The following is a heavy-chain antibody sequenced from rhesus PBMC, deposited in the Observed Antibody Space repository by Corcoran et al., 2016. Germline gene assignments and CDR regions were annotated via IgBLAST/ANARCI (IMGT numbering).Heavy chain of an antibody. CDR3: VKHSVSVYGSFDY. Sequence: QVQLQESGPGLVKPSETLSLTCAVSGGSISSGYNYWSWIRQPPGKGLEWIGYITYTRTTNYNPSLKSRVTFSRDTSKNQFSLKLSSVTAADSAVYYCVKHSVSVYGSFDYWGQGVLVTVSS. CDR2: ITYTRTT. D-gene: IGHD3-22*01. CDR1: GGSISSGYNY. V-gene: IGHV4-122*02. J-gene: IGHJ4*01.